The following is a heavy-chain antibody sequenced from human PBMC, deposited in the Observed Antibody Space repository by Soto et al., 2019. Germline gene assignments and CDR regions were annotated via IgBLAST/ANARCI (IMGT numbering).Heavy chain of an antibody. J-gene: IGHJ4*02. CDR3: ARRITIFGVTIMRYFDY. V-gene: IGHV3-7*01. D-gene: IGHD3-3*01. CDR1: GFSFSTYW. CDR2: IKHDGSEQ. Sequence: EVQLVESGGGLVQPGGSLRLSCTASGFSFSTYWMSWVRQAPGKGLEWVANIKHDGSEQYYVASLKGRFTISRDNAKNSLYLQMTSLRAEDTAVYYCARRITIFGVTIMRYFDYWGQGTLVTVSS.